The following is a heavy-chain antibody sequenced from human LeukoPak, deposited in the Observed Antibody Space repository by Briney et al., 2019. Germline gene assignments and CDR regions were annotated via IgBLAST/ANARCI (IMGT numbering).Heavy chain of an antibody. CDR2: MNPNSGNT. V-gene: IGHV1-8*01. D-gene: IGHD6-19*01. CDR1: GYTFTSYD. Sequence: ASVKVSCKASGYTFTSYDINWVRQATGQGLEWMGWMNPNSGNTGYAQKFQGRVTMTRNTSISTAYMELSSLRSEDTAVYYCASYSSGWDPFDYWGQGTLVTVSS. J-gene: IGHJ4*02. CDR3: ASYSSGWDPFDY.